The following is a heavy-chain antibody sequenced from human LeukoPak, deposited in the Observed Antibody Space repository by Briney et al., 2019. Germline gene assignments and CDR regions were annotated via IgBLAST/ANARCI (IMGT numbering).Heavy chain of an antibody. V-gene: IGHV3-23*01. Sequence: GGSLRLSCAASGFTFSSHGMNWVRQAPGKGLEWVSGSSSIGGRTYYADTVKGRFTVTRDNSRNTLHLQMNSLRVEDTGVYYCAKDDAWGRFYHWGQGTLVTVSS. CDR3: AKDDAWGRFYH. CDR2: SSSIGGRT. D-gene: IGHD3-16*01. CDR1: GFTFSSHG. J-gene: IGHJ1*01.